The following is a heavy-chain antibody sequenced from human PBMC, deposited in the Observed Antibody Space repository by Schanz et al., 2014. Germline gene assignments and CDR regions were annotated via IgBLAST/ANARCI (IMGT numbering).Heavy chain of an antibody. Sequence: VQLVDSGGGLVKPGGSLRLSCVASGFTFSSYSMNWVRQAPGKGLEWVSYVSRSTPDIYYADSVKGRFTMSRDNAKNTLYLQMNGLRAEDTAVYYCARVALPGYSSPRDAFDIWGQGTMVTVSS. CDR3: ARVALPGYSSPRDAFDI. CDR1: GFTFSSYS. V-gene: IGHV3-21*01. CDR2: VSRSTPDI. D-gene: IGHD5-18*01. J-gene: IGHJ3*02.